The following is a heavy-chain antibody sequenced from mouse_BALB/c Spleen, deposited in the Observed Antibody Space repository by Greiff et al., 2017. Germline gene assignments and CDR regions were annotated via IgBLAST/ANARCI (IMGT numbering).Heavy chain of an antibody. V-gene: IGHV5-6-5*01. Sequence: EVMLVESGGGLVKPGGSLKLSCAASGFSFSSYAMSWVRQTPEKRLEWVASISSGGSTYYPDSVKGRFTISRDNARNILYLQMSSLRSEDTAMYYCAREGVITTEYYFDYWGQGTTLTVSS. J-gene: IGHJ2*01. CDR2: ISSGGST. CDR3: AREGVITTEYYFDY. D-gene: IGHD2-4*01. CDR1: GFSFSSYA.